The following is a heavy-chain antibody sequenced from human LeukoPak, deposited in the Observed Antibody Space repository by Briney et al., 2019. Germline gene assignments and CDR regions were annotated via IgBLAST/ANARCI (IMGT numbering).Heavy chain of an antibody. D-gene: IGHD3-22*01. J-gene: IGHJ4*02. CDR1: GYTFTSYG. V-gene: IGHV1-18*01. Sequence: AASVKVSCKASGYTFTSYGISWVRQAPGQGLEWMGWISAYNGNTNYAQKLQGRVTMTTDTSTSTAYMELRSLRSDDTAVYYCARAYWSYYDSSGYSDYWGQGTLVTVSS. CDR2: ISAYNGNT. CDR3: ARAYWSYYDSSGYSDY.